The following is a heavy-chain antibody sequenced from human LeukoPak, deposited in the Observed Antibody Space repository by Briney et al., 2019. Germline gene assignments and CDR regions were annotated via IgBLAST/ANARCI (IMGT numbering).Heavy chain of an antibody. J-gene: IGHJ4*02. V-gene: IGHV3-23*01. D-gene: IGHD5-12*01. CDR1: GFRFSNYA. Sequence: PGGSLRLSCAASGFRFSNYAMGWVRQAPGKGLEWVSLIIASSGSTFSADSGKGRFTISRDNSNNTLYLQMNSLRAEDTAVYYCAKGGYDYVELCYFDYWGQGTLVTVSS. CDR3: AKGGYDYVELCYFDY. CDR2: IIASSGST.